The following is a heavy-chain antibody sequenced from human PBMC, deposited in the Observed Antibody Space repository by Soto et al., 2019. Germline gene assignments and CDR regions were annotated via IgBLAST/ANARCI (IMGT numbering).Heavy chain of an antibody. J-gene: IGHJ4*03. CDR3: ARGRGIAVAGTDY. CDR2: INPNSGNT. Sequence: GASVKVSCKASGYTFTSYAMHWVRQAPGQRLEWMGWINPNSGNTKYAQKFQGRVTMTRNTSISTAYMELSSLRSEDTAVYYCARGRGIAVAGTDYWGQGTTVTVSS. V-gene: IGHV1-8*02. CDR1: GYTFTSYA. D-gene: IGHD6-19*01.